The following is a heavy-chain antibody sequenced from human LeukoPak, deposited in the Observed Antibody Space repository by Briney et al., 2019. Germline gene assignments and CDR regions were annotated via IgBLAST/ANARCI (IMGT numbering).Heavy chain of an antibody. V-gene: IGHV3-66*01. CDR3: ARCGGSYYGQAFDI. J-gene: IGHJ3*02. Sequence: PGGSLRLSCAASGFSVSSNYMSWVRQAPGKGLEWVSVVYSGGNTHYADCVKGRFSISRDISENTVYLQMNSLRAEDTAVYYCARCGGSYYGQAFDIWGQGTMVTVSS. CDR2: VYSGGNT. CDR1: GFSVSSNY. D-gene: IGHD1-26*01.